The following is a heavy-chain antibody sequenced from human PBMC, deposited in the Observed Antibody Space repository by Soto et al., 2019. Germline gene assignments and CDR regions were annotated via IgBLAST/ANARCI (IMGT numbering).Heavy chain of an antibody. CDR2: TYYRSKWYN. Sequence: QPLSPTCAISGDSVSSNSAAWNWIRQSPSRGLEWLGRTYYRSKWYNDYAVSVKSRITINPDTSKNQFSLQLNSVTPEDTAVYYCARGWELHRVILSYYYYGMDVWGQGTTVTFSS. CDR3: ARGWELHRVILSYYYYGMDV. D-gene: IGHD1-26*01. CDR1: GDSVSSNSAA. J-gene: IGHJ6*02. V-gene: IGHV6-1*01.